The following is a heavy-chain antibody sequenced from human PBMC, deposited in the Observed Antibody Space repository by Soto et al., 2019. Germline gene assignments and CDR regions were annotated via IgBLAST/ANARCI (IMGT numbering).Heavy chain of an antibody. CDR3: ARELSTMIRAYT. Sequence: PGGSLRLSCAASGFTFNSYSMNWVRQAPGKGLEWDSYISSSSTTKYYTDSVKGRFTISRDNAKNSLYLQMNSLRDDDTAVYYCARELSTMIRAYTWGQGTLVTVSS. D-gene: IGHD3-10*01. CDR1: GFTFNSYS. J-gene: IGHJ5*02. CDR2: ISSSSTTK. V-gene: IGHV3-48*02.